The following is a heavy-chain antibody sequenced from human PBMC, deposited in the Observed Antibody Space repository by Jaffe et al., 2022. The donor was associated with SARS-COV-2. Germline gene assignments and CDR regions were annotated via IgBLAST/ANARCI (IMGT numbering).Heavy chain of an antibody. CDR1: GFTFSSYA. CDR3: AKDEWNYYDSSGAPDY. V-gene: IGHV3-23*01. Sequence: EVQLLESGGGLVQPGGSLRLSCAASGFTFSSYAMSWVRQAPGKGLEWVSAISGSGGSTYYADSVKGRFTISRDNSKNTLYLQMNSLRAEDTAVYYCAKDEWNYYDSSGAPDYWGQGTLVTVSS. J-gene: IGHJ4*02. D-gene: IGHD3-22*01. CDR2: ISGSGGST.